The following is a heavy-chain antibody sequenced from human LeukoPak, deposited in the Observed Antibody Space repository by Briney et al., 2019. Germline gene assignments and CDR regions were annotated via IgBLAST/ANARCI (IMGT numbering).Heavy chain of an antibody. CDR2: IYYSGST. Sequence: SETLSLTCTVSGGSIGSYYWSWIRQPPGKGLEWIAYIYYSGSTNYNPSLKSRVTISVDTSKNQFSLKLSSVTAADTAVYYCAVDSYSHFDYWGQGTLVTVSS. V-gene: IGHV4-59*12. D-gene: IGHD2-21*01. J-gene: IGHJ4*02. CDR3: AVDSYSHFDY. CDR1: GGSIGSYY.